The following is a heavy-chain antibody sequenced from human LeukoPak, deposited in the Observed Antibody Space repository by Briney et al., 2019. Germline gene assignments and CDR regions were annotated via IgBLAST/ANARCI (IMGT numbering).Heavy chain of an antibody. J-gene: IGHJ4*02. CDR1: GGSFSGYY. CDR3: ARDIGRDGYNEGKNDY. CDR2: INHSGST. D-gene: IGHD5-24*01. Sequence: SETLSLTCAVYGGSFSGYYWSWIRQPLGKGLEWIGEINHSGSTNYNPSLKSRVTISVDTSKNQFSLKLSSVTAADTAVYYCARDIGRDGYNEGKNDYWGQGTLVTVSS. V-gene: IGHV4-34*01.